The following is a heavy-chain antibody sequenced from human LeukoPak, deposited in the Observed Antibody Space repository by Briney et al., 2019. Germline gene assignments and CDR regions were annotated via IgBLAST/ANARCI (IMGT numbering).Heavy chain of an antibody. CDR1: GYTFTSYD. D-gene: IGHD3-3*01. CDR3: ARGLKRTIFGVAILRRYNWFDP. Sequence: ASVKGSCKASGYTFTSYDMNWVRQATGQGLEWMGWMNPNSGNTGYAQKFQGRVTMTRNTSISTAYMELSSLRSEDTAVYYCARGLKRTIFGVAILRRYNWFDPWGQGTLVTVSS. V-gene: IGHV1-8*01. CDR2: MNPNSGNT. J-gene: IGHJ5*02.